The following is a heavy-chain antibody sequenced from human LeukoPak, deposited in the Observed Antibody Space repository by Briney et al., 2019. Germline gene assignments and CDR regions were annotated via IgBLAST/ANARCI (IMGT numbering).Heavy chain of an antibody. CDR1: GYTFTNYS. CDR2: ISTYNGKT. Sequence: ASVKVSCKASGYTFTNYSIIWVRQAPGQGLEWMGWISTYNGKTNYAQNLQGRVTMTTDRSTSTAYMELRSLRSDDTAVYFCARVVTGTYRGDYWGQGTLVTVSS. V-gene: IGHV1-18*01. D-gene: IGHD1-7*01. J-gene: IGHJ4*02. CDR3: ARVVTGTYRGDY.